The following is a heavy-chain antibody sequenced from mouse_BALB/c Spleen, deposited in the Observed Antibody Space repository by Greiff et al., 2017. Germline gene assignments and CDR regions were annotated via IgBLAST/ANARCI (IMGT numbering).Heavy chain of an antibody. D-gene: IGHD1-2*01. Sequence: VQLQQSGAELVKPGASVKLSCTASGFNIKDTYMHWVKQRPEQGLEWIGRIDPSNGNTKYDPKFQGKATITADTSSNTAYLQLSSLTSEDTAVYYCGSGYGYDAMEYGGQGTTGTVAS. V-gene: IGHV14-3*02. CDR3: GSGYGYDAMEY. CDR1: GFNIKDTY. J-gene: IGHJ4*01. CDR2: IDPSNGNT.